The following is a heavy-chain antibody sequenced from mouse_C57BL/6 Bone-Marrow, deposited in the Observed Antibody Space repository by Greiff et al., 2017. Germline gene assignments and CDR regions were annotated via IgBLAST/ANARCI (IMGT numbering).Heavy chain of an antibody. D-gene: IGHD1-1*01. CDR2: INPYNGGT. CDR1: GYTFTDYY. CDR3: ARSLCYGSSYDY. Sequence: VQLQQSGPVLVKPGASVKMSCKASGYTFTDYYMNWVKQSHGKSLEWIGVINPYNGGTSYNQKFKGKATLTVDKSSSTAYMELNSLTSEDSAVYYCARSLCYGSSYDYWGQGTTLTVSS. V-gene: IGHV1-19*01. J-gene: IGHJ2*01.